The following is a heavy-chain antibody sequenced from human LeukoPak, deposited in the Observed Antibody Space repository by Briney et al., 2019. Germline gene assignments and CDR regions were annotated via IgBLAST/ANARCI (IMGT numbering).Heavy chain of an antibody. D-gene: IGHD5-18*01. Sequence: GESLRLSCAAAGFTFSTYAMSWVRQAPGKGLEWVSSIIGSGDSTYYADSVKGRFTISRDNSKNTVYLQMNSLGADDTAVYYCTKREKYSYGHPWGQGTLVTVSS. J-gene: IGHJ5*02. CDR3: TKREKYSYGHP. CDR1: GFTFSTYA. CDR2: IIGSGDST. V-gene: IGHV3-23*01.